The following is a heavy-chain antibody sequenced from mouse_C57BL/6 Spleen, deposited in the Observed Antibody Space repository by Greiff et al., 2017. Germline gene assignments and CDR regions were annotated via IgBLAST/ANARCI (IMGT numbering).Heavy chain of an antibody. Sequence: VQLQQSGPGLVQPSQSLSITCTVSGFSLTSYGVHWVRQSPGQGLEWLGVIWRGGSTDYNAAFMSRLSITKDNSKSQVFFKMNSLQADDTAIYYCAKNSYYGSSYAMDYWGQGTSVTVSS. V-gene: IGHV2-5*01. D-gene: IGHD2-10*01. CDR3: AKNSYYGSSYAMDY. J-gene: IGHJ4*01. CDR1: GFSLTSYG. CDR2: IWRGGST.